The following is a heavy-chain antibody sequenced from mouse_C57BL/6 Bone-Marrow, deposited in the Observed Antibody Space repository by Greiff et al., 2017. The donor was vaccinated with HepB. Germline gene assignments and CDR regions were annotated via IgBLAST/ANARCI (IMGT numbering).Heavy chain of an antibody. CDR3: ARAYGSSLDFDV. CDR1: GFTFSDYY. D-gene: IGHD1-1*01. J-gene: IGHJ1*03. V-gene: IGHV5-16*01. Sequence: EVKVEESEGGLVQPGSSMKLSCTASGFTFSDYYMAWVRQVPEKGLEWVANINYDGSSTYYLDSLKSRFIISRDNAKTILYLQMSSLKSEDTATYYCARAYGSSLDFDVWGTGTTVTVSS. CDR2: INYDGSST.